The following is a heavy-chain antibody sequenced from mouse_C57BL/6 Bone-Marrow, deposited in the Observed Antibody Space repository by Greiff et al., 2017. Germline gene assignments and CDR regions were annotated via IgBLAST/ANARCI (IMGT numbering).Heavy chain of an antibody. Sequence: EVQLQQSGTVLARPGASVKMSCKTSGYTFTSYWMHWVKQRPGQGLEWIGAIYPGNSDTSYNQKFKGKAKLTAVTSASTAYMELSSLTSKDSALYYCTRNRVYYYGTPFAYWGQGTLVTVSA. V-gene: IGHV1-5*01. J-gene: IGHJ3*01. CDR3: TRNRVYYYGTPFAY. D-gene: IGHD1-1*01. CDR2: IYPGNSDT. CDR1: GYTFTSYW.